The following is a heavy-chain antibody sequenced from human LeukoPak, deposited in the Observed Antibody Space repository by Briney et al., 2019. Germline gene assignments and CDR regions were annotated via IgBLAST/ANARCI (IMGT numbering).Heavy chain of an antibody. CDR2: IIPIFGTA. D-gene: IGHD3-10*01. CDR3: ALWFGELSSDY. CDR1: GGTFSSYA. J-gene: IGHJ4*02. V-gene: IGHV1-69*06. Sequence: ASVKVSCKASGGTFSSYAISWVRQAPGQGLEWMGGIIPIFGTANYAQKFQGRVTITADKSTSTAYMELSSLRSEDTAVYHCALWFGELSSDYWGQGTLVTVSS.